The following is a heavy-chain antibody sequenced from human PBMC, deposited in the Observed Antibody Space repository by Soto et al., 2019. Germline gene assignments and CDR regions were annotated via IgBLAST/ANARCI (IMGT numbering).Heavy chain of an antibody. V-gene: IGHV3-30*03. CDR2: ISDDGGDT. CDR1: GLIFSTNG. Sequence: QVQLVESGGGVVQPERSLRLSCTASGLIFSTNGMHWVRQAPGKGLEWVAHISDDGGDTYYADSVRGRFTISRDNSKSTLYLQMKSLRVEDTAVYYCARDRYSSSPGHLEYWGQGTLVTVSS. CDR3: ARDRYSSSPGHLEY. J-gene: IGHJ4*02. D-gene: IGHD6-6*01.